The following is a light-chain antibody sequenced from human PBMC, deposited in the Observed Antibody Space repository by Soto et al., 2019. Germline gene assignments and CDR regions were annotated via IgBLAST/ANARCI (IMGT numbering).Light chain of an antibody. J-gene: IGKJ4*01. Sequence: EIVLTQSPGTLSLSPGERATLSCRASQSVSSSYLAWYQQKPRQAPRLLIYGASSRATGITDRLSGSGSGTDFTLTISRLEPEDFAVYYCQRYGSSQLTFGGGTKVEIK. CDR1: QSVSSSY. V-gene: IGKV3-20*01. CDR2: GAS. CDR3: QRYGSSQLT.